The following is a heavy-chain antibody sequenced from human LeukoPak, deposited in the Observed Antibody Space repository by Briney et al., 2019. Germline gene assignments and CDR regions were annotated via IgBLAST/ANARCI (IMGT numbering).Heavy chain of an antibody. CDR1: GFTFSSYS. CDR3: ARNKYSSGWHFDY. Sequence: GGSLRLSCAASGFTFSSYSMNWVRQAPGKGLEWVSSISSSSSYIYYADSVKGRFTISRDNAKNSLYLQMNSLRAEDTAVYYCARNKYSSGWHFDYWGQGTLVTVSS. V-gene: IGHV3-21*01. J-gene: IGHJ4*02. D-gene: IGHD6-19*01. CDR2: ISSSSSYI.